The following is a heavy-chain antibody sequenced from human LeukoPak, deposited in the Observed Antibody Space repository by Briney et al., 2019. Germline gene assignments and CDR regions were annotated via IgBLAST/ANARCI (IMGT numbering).Heavy chain of an antibody. CDR1: GFTFSTFA. Sequence: PGGSLRLSCTTSGFTFSTFAMNWVRQAPGKGLGWVSTISDSADNRYYADSVKGRFTISRDNSKDTLYLQMHSLRGEDTAVYYCAKTYNWRGFDYWGQGTLVTVSS. V-gene: IGHV3-23*01. J-gene: IGHJ4*02. CDR2: ISDSADNR. D-gene: IGHD1-20*01. CDR3: AKTYNWRGFDY.